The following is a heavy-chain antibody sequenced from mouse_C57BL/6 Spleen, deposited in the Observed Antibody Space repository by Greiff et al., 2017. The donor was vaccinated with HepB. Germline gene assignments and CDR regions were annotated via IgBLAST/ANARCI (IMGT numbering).Heavy chain of an antibody. V-gene: IGHV1-42*01. J-gene: IGHJ4*01. Sequence: VQLQQSGPELVKPGASVKISCKASGYSFTGYYMNWVKQSPEKSLEWIGEINPSTGGTTYNQKFKAKATLTVDKSSSTAYMQLKSLTSEDSAVYYCARSRSTTVVAMDYWGQGTSVTVSS. CDR2: INPSTGGT. D-gene: IGHD1-1*01. CDR1: GYSFTGYY. CDR3: ARSRSTTVVAMDY.